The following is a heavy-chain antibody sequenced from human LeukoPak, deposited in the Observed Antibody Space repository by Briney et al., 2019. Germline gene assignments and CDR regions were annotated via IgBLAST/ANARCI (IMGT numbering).Heavy chain of an antibody. CDR1: GGSISSYY. V-gene: IGHV4-4*07. Sequence: PSETLSLTCTVSGGSISSYYWGWIRQPAGKGLEWIGRIYTSGSTNYNPSLKSRVTMSVDTSKNQFSLKLYSVTAADTAVYYCAREWDEYSSSSADDYMDVWGKGTTVTVSS. CDR3: AREWDEYSSSSADDYMDV. J-gene: IGHJ6*03. D-gene: IGHD6-6*01. CDR2: IYTSGST.